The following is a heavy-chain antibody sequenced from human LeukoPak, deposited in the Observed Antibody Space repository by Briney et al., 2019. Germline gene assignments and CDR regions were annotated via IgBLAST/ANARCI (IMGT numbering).Heavy chain of an antibody. V-gene: IGHV1-69*04. CDR2: ITPILGIA. CDR1: GGTFSSYA. CDR3: ASYYYGSGSYYNGFGMDV. D-gene: IGHD3-10*01. Sequence: SVKVSCKASGGTFSSYAISWVRQAPGQGLEWMGRITPILGIANYAQKFQGRVTITADKSTSTAHMELSSLRSEDTAVYYCASYYYGSGSYYNGFGMDVWGQGTTVTVSS. J-gene: IGHJ6*02.